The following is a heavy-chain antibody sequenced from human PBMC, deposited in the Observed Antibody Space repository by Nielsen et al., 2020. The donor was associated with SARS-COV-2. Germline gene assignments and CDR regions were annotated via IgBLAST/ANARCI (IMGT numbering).Heavy chain of an antibody. CDR1: GFTFSNYT. D-gene: IGHD2-8*02. J-gene: IGHJ5*02. V-gene: IGHV3-30*04. CDR3: ARAGGHNFVGWFDP. CDR2: ISHDGRHK. Sequence: GGSLRLSCAASGFTFSNYTMHWVRQTPGKGLEWVAVISHDGRHKYYADSVEGRFTVSRDNSQNMLCLQMNSLRGEDRAVYYCARAGGHNFVGWFDPWGQGTLVTVSS.